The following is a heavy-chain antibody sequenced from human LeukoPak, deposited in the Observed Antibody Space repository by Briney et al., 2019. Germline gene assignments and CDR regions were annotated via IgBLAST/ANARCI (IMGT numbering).Heavy chain of an antibody. CDR3: ARELSGAGPFDY. J-gene: IGHJ4*02. Sequence: ASVKVSCKASGYTFTSYYMHWVRQAPGQGLEWMGIINPSGGSTSYAQEFQGRVTMARDTSTSTVYMELSSLRSEDTAVYYCARELSGAGPFDYWGQGTLVTVSS. CDR2: INPSGGST. CDR1: GYTFTSYY. D-gene: IGHD6-19*01. V-gene: IGHV1-46*01.